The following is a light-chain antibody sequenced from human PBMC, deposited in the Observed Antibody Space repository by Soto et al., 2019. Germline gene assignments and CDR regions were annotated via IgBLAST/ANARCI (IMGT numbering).Light chain of an antibody. Sequence: ETVLTQSPGTLYLSPGQRATLSSRASQTIRSNYLAWYRQTPGQAPRLLIYGASNRATGIADRCSGSGSGTDFTLIISRLEPEDFALYYWQQYGSSPWTFGQGTKVEIK. CDR1: QTIRSNY. V-gene: IGKV3-20*01. CDR2: GAS. J-gene: IGKJ1*01. CDR3: QQYGSSPWT.